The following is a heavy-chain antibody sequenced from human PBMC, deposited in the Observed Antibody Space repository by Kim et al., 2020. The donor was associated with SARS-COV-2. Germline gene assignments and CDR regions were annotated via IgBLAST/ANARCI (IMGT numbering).Heavy chain of an antibody. Sequence: SGPTLVNPTQTLTLTGNFSGFSLSTYGVSVGWIRRAPGKALEWLAVIYWDNDNRLSPFLETRLTITKDTSKNQVVLTLTNMDVADTATYFCAHSPSYNWFDAWGQGTLVTVSS. J-gene: IGHJ5*02. CDR3: AHSPSYNWFDA. V-gene: IGHV2-5*02. CDR2: IYWDNDN. CDR1: GFSLSTYGVS. D-gene: IGHD6-6*01.